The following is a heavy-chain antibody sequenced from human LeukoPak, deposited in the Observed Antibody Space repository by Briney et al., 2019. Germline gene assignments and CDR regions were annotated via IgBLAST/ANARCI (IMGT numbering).Heavy chain of an antibody. J-gene: IGHJ4*02. CDR2: IKQDGSEK. D-gene: IGHD3-16*02. CDR3: ARAVGVWGSYRYSYYFDY. V-gene: IGHV3-7*01. CDR1: GSTFSSYW. Sequence: GGSLRLSCAASGSTFSSYWMTWVRQAPGKGLEWVANIKQDGSEKYYVDSVKGRFTISRDNAKNSLYLQMSSLRAEDTAVYYCARAVGVWGSYRYSYYFDYWGQGTLVTVSS.